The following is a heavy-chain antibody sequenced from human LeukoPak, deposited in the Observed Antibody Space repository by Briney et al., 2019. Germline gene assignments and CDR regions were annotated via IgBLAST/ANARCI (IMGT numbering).Heavy chain of an antibody. CDR1: GGSFSGYY. CDR2: INHSGST. D-gene: IGHD3-10*01. J-gene: IGHJ4*02. Sequence: PPETLSLTCAVYGGSFSGYYWSWIRQPPGKGLEWIGEINHSGSTNYNPSLKSRVTISVDTSKNQFSLKLSSVTAADTAVYYCARVPRITMVRGVIRAVFDYWGQGTLVTVSS. V-gene: IGHV4-34*01. CDR3: ARVPRITMVRGVIRAVFDY.